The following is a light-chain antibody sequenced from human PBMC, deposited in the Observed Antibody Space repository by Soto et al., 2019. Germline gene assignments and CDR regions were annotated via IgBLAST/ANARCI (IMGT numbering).Light chain of an antibody. CDR3: QQYDNLLT. J-gene: IGKJ4*02. V-gene: IGKV1-33*01. Sequence: DIPMTQSPSSLSASVGDRVTITCQASQDISNYLNWYQQKPGKAPKLLIYDASNLETGVPSRFSGSGSGTDFTFTISSLPPEDIAKYYCQQYDNLLTFGGGTKVEIK. CDR2: DAS. CDR1: QDISNY.